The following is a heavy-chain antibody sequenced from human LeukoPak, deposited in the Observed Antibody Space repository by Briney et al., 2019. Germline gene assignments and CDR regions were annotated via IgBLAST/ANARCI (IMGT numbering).Heavy chain of an antibody. D-gene: IGHD3-10*01. Sequence: GGSLRLSCAASGFTFSNYGMRWVRQAPGKGLEWVAVIWYDGSNKYYADSVKGRLTISRDNSKNTVYLQMNSLRAEDTAMYYCARDFYVGSKSYYIGYWGHGTLVTVSS. CDR2: IWYDGSNK. CDR3: ARDFYVGSKSYYIGY. V-gene: IGHV3-33*01. CDR1: GFTFSNYG. J-gene: IGHJ4*01.